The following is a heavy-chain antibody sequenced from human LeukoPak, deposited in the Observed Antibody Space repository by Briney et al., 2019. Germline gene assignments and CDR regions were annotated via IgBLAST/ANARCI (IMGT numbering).Heavy chain of an antibody. Sequence: GGSLRLSCTVSVFTFDSYAMIWVRQAPGKGLEWISSISRGSTYIYYADSVRGRFTISRDNARDSLFLQMNSLRAEDTAVYYCASFWSHYYYMDVWGKGTTVLVSS. CDR1: VFTFDSYA. D-gene: IGHD3-3*01. V-gene: IGHV3-21*01. CDR3: ASFWSHYYYMDV. CDR2: ISRGSTYI. J-gene: IGHJ6*03.